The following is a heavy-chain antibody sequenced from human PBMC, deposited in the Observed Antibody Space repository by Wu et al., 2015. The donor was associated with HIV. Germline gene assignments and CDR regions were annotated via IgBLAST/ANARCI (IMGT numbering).Heavy chain of an antibody. CDR2: IIPINDIS. J-gene: IGHJ6*01. CDR1: GGTFTNYG. V-gene: IGHV1-69*02. D-gene: IGHD3-22*01. Sequence: QVQLVQSGAEVRKPGSSVKISCKASGGTFTNYGINWVRQAPGEGLERLGRIIPINDISDYAQKLQGRVTITADKSTSTTYMELSSLRSEDTAVYYCAKTTRIVETGVDYYYHYGMDVWGQGTTVTVSS. CDR3: AKTTRIVETGVDYYYHYGMDV.